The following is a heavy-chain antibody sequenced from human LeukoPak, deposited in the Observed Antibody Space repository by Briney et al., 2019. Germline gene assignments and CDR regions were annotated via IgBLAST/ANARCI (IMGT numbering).Heavy chain of an antibody. J-gene: IGHJ6*02. V-gene: IGHV4-59*01. D-gene: IGHD4/OR15-4a*01. CDR2: IYYTGTT. CDR1: GGSISHYY. CDR3: AREDPQTKVPEGMDV. Sequence: SQTLSLTCTVSGGSISHYYWSWIRQPPGKGPEWIGYIYYTGTTNYNPSLKSRVTISVDTSKNQFSLKLNSVTAADTAVYYCAREDPQTKVPEGMDVWGQGTTVTVSS.